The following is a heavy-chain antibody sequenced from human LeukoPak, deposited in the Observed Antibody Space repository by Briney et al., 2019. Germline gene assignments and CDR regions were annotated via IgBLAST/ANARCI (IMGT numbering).Heavy chain of an antibody. CDR2: IYYSGST. V-gene: IGHV4-59*01. CDR3: ARDGGTQYYDILTGYRRDAFDI. Sequence: SETLSLTCTVSGGSISSYYWSWIRQPPGKGLERIGYIYYSGSTNYNPSLKSRVTISVDTSKNQFSLKLSSVTAADTAVYYCARDGGTQYYDILTGYRRDAFDIWGQGTMVTVSS. CDR1: GGSISSYY. J-gene: IGHJ3*02. D-gene: IGHD3-9*01.